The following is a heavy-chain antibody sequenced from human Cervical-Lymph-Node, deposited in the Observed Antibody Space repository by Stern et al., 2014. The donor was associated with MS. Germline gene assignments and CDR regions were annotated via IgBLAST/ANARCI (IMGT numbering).Heavy chain of an antibody. Sequence: VQLVQSGAEGKKPGSSVKVSCKASGGTFSSYAISWVRHAPGQGLEWMGGLTPIFGTANYAQKFQGRVTITADESTSTAYMELSSLRSEDTAVYYCARGELKEGLVRGMDVWGQGTTVTVSS. V-gene: IGHV1-69*01. D-gene: IGHD1-26*01. J-gene: IGHJ6*02. CDR3: ARGELKEGLVRGMDV. CDR1: GGTFSSYA. CDR2: LTPIFGTA.